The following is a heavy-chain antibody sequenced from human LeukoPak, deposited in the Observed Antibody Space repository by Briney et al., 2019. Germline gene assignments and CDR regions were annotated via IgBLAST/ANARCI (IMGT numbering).Heavy chain of an antibody. D-gene: IGHD6-25*01. CDR3: ARGREIHIAAGMDV. CDR1: GYTFTSYD. J-gene: IGHJ6*02. CDR2: MNPNSGNT. Sequence: ASVKVSCKASGYTFTSYDINWVRQATGQGLKWMGWMNPNSGNTGYAQKFQGRVTMTRNTSISTAYMELNSLRSEDTAVYYCARGREIHIAAGMDVWGQGTTVTVSS. V-gene: IGHV1-8*01.